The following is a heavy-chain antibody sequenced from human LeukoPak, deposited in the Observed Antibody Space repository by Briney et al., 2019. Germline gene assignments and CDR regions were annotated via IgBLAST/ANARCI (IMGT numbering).Heavy chain of an antibody. CDR1: GFSFSAYA. D-gene: IGHD3-22*01. CDR2: INSRDDRT. J-gene: IGHJ4*02. CDR3: AKVAYDSYGHYYHDYFDF. Sequence: GVSLRLSCAASGFSFSAYAMTWVRQAPGKGLEWVSSINSRDDRTYYADSAKGRFTISRDNSKNTLYLQMNSLRAEDTALYYCAKVAYDSYGHYYHDYFDFWGQGTLVT. V-gene: IGHV3-23*01.